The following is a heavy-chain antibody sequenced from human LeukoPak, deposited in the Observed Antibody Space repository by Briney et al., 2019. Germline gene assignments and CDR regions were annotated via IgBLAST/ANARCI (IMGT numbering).Heavy chain of an antibody. CDR1: GYSFTSYW. CDR3: ARQIYYGPGRGYGMDV. J-gene: IGHJ6*02. Sequence: GESLKISCKGSGYSFTSYWISWVRQMPGKGLEWMGRIDPSDSYTNYSPSFQGHVTISADKSINTAYLQWSSLKASDTAMYYCARQIYYGPGRGYGMDVWGQGTTVTVSS. D-gene: IGHD3-10*01. CDR2: IDPSDSYT. V-gene: IGHV5-10-1*01.